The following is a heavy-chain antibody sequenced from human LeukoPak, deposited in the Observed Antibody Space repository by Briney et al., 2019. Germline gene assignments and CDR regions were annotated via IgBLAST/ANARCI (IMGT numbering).Heavy chain of an antibody. J-gene: IGHJ4*02. Sequence: SETLSLTCTVSGGSISSYYWSWIRQPAGKGLEWIGRIYTSGSTNYNPSLKSRVSISMDTSKNQFSLKLTSVTAADTAVFYCVKFKRRPRTYSYDYEFWGQGTLVTVSP. D-gene: IGHD5-18*01. CDR3: VKFKRRPRTYSYDYEF. CDR1: GGSISSYY. V-gene: IGHV4-4*07. CDR2: IYTSGST.